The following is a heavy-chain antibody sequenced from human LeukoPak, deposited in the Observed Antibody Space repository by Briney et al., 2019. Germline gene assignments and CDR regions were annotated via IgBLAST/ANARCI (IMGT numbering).Heavy chain of an antibody. D-gene: IGHD5-18*01. Sequence: SETLSLTCTVSGGSISSSSYYWGWIRQPPGKGLEWIGSIYYSGSTYYNPSLKSRVTISVDTSKNQFSLKLSSVTAADTAVYYCASLARGYSYDDGWGQGTMVTVSS. CDR3: ASLARGYSYDDG. CDR1: GGSISSSSYY. CDR2: IYYSGST. J-gene: IGHJ3*01. V-gene: IGHV4-39*01.